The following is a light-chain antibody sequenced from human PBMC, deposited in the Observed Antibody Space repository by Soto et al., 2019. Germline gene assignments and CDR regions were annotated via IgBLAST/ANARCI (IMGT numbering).Light chain of an antibody. J-gene: IGKJ4*01. CDR2: AAS. V-gene: IGKV1-12*01. CDR1: QGITNW. CDR3: QQANSFPLT. Sequence: DIQMTQSPSSVSASVGDRVTITCRASQGITNWLAWYQQKPGKAPKLLIYAASGLPSGVPSRFSGSGSGTDSTLTISSLQPEDFATYYCQQANSFPLTFGGGTKVDIK.